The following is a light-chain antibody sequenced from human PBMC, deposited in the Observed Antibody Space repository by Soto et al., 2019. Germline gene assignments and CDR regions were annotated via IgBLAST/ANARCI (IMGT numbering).Light chain of an antibody. J-gene: IGKJ5*01. CDR2: TAS. V-gene: IGKV1-9*01. CDR3: QQLNDFPIS. Sequence: IQLTQSPSSLSASIGDRVTITCRASQGISSYLAWYQQKPGKAPKLMIYTASTLQTGVTSRFSGSGSGTDFTLTISSLQPEYFATYYCQQLNDFPISFGQGTRLDIK. CDR1: QGISSY.